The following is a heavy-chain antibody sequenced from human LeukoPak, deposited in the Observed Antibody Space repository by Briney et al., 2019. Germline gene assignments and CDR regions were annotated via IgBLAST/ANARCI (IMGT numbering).Heavy chain of an antibody. V-gene: IGHV1-18*01. D-gene: IGHD3-22*01. CDR3: ARNARAAEDYDSSGYYYAD. Sequence: ASVKVSCKASGYTFTSYGISWVRQAPGQGLEWMGWISIYNGKTNYAQKFRGRVTMTTDTSTSTAFMELRSLRSDDTAVYYCARNARAAEDYDSSGYYYADWGQGTLVTVSS. CDR2: ISIYNGKT. CDR1: GYTFTSYG. J-gene: IGHJ4*02.